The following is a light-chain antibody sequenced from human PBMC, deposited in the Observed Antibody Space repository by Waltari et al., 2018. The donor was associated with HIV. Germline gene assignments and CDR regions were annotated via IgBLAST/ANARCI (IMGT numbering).Light chain of an antibody. CDR1: QYISSY. V-gene: IGKV1-39*01. CDR2: AAS. Sequence: DIQMTQSPPSLSASVGDRVPISCRASQYISSYLNWYQQKAGKAPRLLIYAASTLQSGVPSRFSGSGSGTDFTLTISSLQPEDFATYHCQQSYDTPAFTFGGGTKVEIK. CDR3: QQSYDTPAFT. J-gene: IGKJ4*01.